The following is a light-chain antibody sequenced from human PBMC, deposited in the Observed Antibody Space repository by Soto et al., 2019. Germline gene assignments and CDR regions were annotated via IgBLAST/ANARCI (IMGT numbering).Light chain of an antibody. V-gene: IGLV2-14*01. CDR1: SSDIGGYNY. CDR2: DVS. J-gene: IGLJ1*01. Sequence: QSALTQPASVSGSPGQSITISCTGTSSDIGGYNYVSWYQKHPVKAPKLKIYDVSNRPSGVSNRFSDSKSGNTASLTISGLQGEDEADYYCSSYTSSSTVFGTGTKLTVL. CDR3: SSYTSSSTV.